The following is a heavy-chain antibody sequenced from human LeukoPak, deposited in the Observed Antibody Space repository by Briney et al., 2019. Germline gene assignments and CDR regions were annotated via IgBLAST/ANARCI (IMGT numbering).Heavy chain of an antibody. CDR1: GFTFNNFE. J-gene: IGHJ4*02. CDR2: ISSSGGTV. D-gene: IGHD5-18*01. Sequence: GGSLRLSCAAPGFTFNNFEINWVRQAPGRGLEWISYISSSGGTVYYADSVEGRFTISRDNAKNSVFLRMHSLRAEDTAVYYCVRDADGYSYGYEHWGQGTLVTVSS. CDR3: VRDADGYSYGYEH. V-gene: IGHV3-48*03.